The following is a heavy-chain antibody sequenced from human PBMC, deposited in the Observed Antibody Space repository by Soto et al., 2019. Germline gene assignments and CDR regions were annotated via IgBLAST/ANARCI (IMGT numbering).Heavy chain of an antibody. J-gene: IGHJ4*02. D-gene: IGHD3-22*01. CDR3: ARGRYYDSSGYYGY. CDR1: GGSISSGDYY. V-gene: IGHV4-30-4*01. CDR2: IYYSGST. Sequence: SETLSLTCTVSGGSISSGDYYWSWIRQPPGKGLEWIGYIYYSGSTYYNPSLKSRVTISVDTSKNQFSLKLSSVAAADTAVYYCARGRYYDSSGYYGYCGQGTLVTVS.